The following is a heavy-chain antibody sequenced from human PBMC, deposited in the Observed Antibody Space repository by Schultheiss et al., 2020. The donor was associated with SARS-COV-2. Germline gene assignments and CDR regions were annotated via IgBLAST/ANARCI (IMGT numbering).Heavy chain of an antibody. CDR2: IYPGDSDT. V-gene: IGHV5-51*01. CDR1: GYKFTSQW. Sequence: GGSLRLSCQGTGYKFTSQWIGWVRQMSGKGLEWMAIIYPGDSDTRYSPSVQDQVSISADKSISTAYLQWSSLKASDTAMYYCASSQSYSGSYHLDYWGQGTLVTVSS. J-gene: IGHJ4*02. D-gene: IGHD1-26*01. CDR3: ASSQSYSGSYHLDY.